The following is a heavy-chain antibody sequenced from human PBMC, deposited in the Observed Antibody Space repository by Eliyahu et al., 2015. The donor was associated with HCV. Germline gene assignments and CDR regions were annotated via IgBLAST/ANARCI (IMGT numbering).Heavy chain of an antibody. D-gene: IGHD2-8*01. CDR3: ARAVGVYYYYGMDV. CDR1: GYTFTGYY. CDR2: INPNXXGT. J-gene: IGHJ6*02. Sequence: QVQLVQSGAEVXKPGASVKVSCKASGYTFTGYYMHWVXQAPGQGLEWMGWINPNXXGTNYAQKFQGWVTMTRDTSISTAYMELSRLRSDDTAVYYCARAVGVYYYYGMDVWGQGTTVTVSS. V-gene: IGHV1-2*04.